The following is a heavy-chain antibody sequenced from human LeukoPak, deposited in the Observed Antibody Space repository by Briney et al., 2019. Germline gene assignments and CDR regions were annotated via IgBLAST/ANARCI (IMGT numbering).Heavy chain of an antibody. CDR2: IYYSGST. CDR3: ARARVDTAMASYFDY. J-gene: IGHJ4*02. V-gene: IGHV4-39*07. Sequence: SETLSLTCTVSGGSISSSSYYWGWIRQPPGKGLECIGSIYYSGSTYYNPSLKSRVTISVDTSKNQFSLKLSSVTAADTAVYYCARARVDTAMASYFDYWGQGTLVTVSS. D-gene: IGHD5-18*01. CDR1: GGSISSSSYY.